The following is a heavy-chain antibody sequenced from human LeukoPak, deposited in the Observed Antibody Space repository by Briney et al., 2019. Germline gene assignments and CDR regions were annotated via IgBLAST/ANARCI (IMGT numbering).Heavy chain of an antibody. CDR1: GGTFSSYA. J-gene: IGHJ5*02. D-gene: IGHD6-6*01. Sequence: SVKVSCKASGGTFSSYAISWVRQAPGQGLEWMGRIIPIFGTATYAQKFQGRVTITTDESTSRAYMELSSLRSEDTAVYYCARGGLQGALYGSSSFWFDPWGQGTLVTVSS. CDR2: IIPIFGTA. CDR3: ARGGLQGALYGSSSFWFDP. V-gene: IGHV1-69*05.